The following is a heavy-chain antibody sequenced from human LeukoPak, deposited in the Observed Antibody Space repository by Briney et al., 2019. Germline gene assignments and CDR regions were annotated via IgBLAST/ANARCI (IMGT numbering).Heavy chain of an antibody. CDR3: AREWRWLVRNYFDY. CDR1: GFTFSDYY. Sequence: GGSLRLSCAASGFTFSDYYMSWIRQAPGKGLEWVSYISSSGSTIYYADSVKGRFTISRDNAKNSLYLQMNSLRAEDTAVYYCAREWRWLVRNYFDYWGQGTLVTVSS. J-gene: IGHJ4*02. CDR2: ISSSGSTI. V-gene: IGHV3-11*01. D-gene: IGHD6-19*01.